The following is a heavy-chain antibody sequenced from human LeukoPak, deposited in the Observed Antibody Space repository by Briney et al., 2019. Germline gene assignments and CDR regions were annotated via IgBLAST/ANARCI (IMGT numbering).Heavy chain of an antibody. V-gene: IGHV3-23*01. CDR3: AKASSNHHWLLRH. CDR2: IRGSGGST. D-gene: IGHD2-15*01. Sequence: PGGSLRLSCAASGFTFTSYAMSWVRQARGKGLECGSGIRGSGGSTYYADSVKGRFTISRDTSKTTLYLQMNSLRAEDTAVYYCAKASSNHHWLLRHWGQGTPVTVSS. J-gene: IGHJ4*02. CDR1: GFTFTSYA.